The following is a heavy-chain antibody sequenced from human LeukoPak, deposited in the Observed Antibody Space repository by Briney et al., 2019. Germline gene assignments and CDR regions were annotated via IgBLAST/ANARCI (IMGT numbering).Heavy chain of an antibody. J-gene: IGHJ4*02. V-gene: IGHV3-11*01. CDR3: ARDLDWASPLDY. Sequence: GSLRLSCAASGFTFSDYYMSWIRQAPGKGLEWISYINLSGSTIYYTVSVRGRFTISRDNAKNSLYLQMNSLRVEDSALYYCARDLDWASPLDYWGQGTLVTVSS. CDR2: INLSGSTI. CDR1: GFTFSDYY. D-gene: IGHD3-16*01.